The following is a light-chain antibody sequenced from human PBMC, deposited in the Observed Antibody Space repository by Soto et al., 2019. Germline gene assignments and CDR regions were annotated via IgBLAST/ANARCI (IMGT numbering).Light chain of an antibody. CDR3: SSYAGSRFWV. J-gene: IGLJ3*02. CDR1: STDIGIYTL. Sequence: QSALTQPASVSGSPGQSITISCTGTSTDIGIYTLVSWYQHHPGKTPKLITHDIFKRPSGVSNRFSASKSGTTASLTISGLQAEDDADYYCSSYAGSRFWVFGGRTKLTVL. V-gene: IGLV2-23*02. CDR2: DIF.